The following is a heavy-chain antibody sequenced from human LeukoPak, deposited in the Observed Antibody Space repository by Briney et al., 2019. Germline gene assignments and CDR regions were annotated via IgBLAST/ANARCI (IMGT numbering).Heavy chain of an antibody. Sequence: GGSLRLSCAASGFTFSNAWMSWVRQAPGKGLEWVGRIKSKTDGSTTDYAAPVKGRFTISRDDSKNTLYLQMNSLKTEDTAVYYCTTDENWFDPWGQGTLVTVSS. J-gene: IGHJ5*02. CDR2: IKSKTDGSTT. V-gene: IGHV3-15*01. CDR3: TTDENWFDP. CDR1: GFTFSNAW.